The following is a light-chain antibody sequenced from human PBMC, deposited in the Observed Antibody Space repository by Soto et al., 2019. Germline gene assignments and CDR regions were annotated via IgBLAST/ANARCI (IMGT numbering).Light chain of an antibody. CDR3: QQHISWPLT. Sequence: EIVLTQSPTTLSLSPGERATLSCRASQSVTNSLAWYQQKPGQAPRLLVYDASNRATGIPTRFSGSGSGTDFTLTISNLEPEDFAVYYCQQHISWPLTFGGGTMVDI. J-gene: IGKJ4*01. CDR2: DAS. V-gene: IGKV3-11*01. CDR1: QSVTNS.